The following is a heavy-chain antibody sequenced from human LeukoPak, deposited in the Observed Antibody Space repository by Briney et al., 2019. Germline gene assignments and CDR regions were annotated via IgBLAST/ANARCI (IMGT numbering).Heavy chain of an antibody. Sequence: PSETLSLTCAVYGGSFSGYYWSWFRQPPGKGLEWIGEINHSGSTTYNPSLKSRVTISLETSKNQCSLKLTSVTAAGTAVYYCAGPLDIDVWGKGTTVTVSS. V-gene: IGHV4-34*01. CDR1: GGSFSGYY. J-gene: IGHJ6*03. CDR3: AGPLDIDV. CDR2: INHSGST.